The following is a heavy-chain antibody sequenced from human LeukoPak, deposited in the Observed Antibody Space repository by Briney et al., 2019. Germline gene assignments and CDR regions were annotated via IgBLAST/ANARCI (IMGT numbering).Heavy chain of an antibody. Sequence: GRSLRLSCAASGFTFSSYVMHWVRQAPGKGLEWVAIISYDGSNEHYADSVKGRFTISRDNSKNTLYLQMNSLRAEDTAVYYCAKHFYDSRGYYYYYMDVWGKGTTVTVSS. D-gene: IGHD3-22*01. V-gene: IGHV3-30*04. J-gene: IGHJ6*03. CDR3: AKHFYDSRGYYYYYMDV. CDR1: GFTFSSYV. CDR2: ISYDGSNE.